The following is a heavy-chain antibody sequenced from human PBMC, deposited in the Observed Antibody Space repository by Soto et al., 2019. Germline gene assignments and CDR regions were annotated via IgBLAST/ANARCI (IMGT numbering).Heavy chain of an antibody. J-gene: IGHJ6*02. CDR3: ARDEGMTTVAGYYYYGMDV. Sequence: ASVKVSCKASGYTFTGYYMRWVRQAPGQGPEWMGWINPNSGGTNYAQKFQGWVTMTRDTSISTAYMELSRLRSDDTAAYYCARDEGMTTVAGYYYYGMDVWGQGTTVTVSS. D-gene: IGHD4-17*01. V-gene: IGHV1-2*04. CDR2: INPNSGGT. CDR1: GYTFTGYY.